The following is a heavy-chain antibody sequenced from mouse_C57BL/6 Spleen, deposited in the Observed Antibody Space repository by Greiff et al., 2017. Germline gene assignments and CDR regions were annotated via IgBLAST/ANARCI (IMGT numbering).Heavy chain of an antibody. CDR1: GYTFTGYW. V-gene: IGHV1-9*01. D-gene: IGHD1-1*01. CDR2: ILPGSGST. J-gene: IGHJ1*03. CDR3: ARAQSSTVVADWYFDV. Sequence: QVQLKQSGAELMKPGASVKLSCKATGYTFTGYWIEWVKQRPGHGLEWIGEILPGSGSTNYNEKFKGKATFTADTSSNTAYMQLSSLTTEDSAIYYCARAQSSTVVADWYFDVWGTGTTVTVSS.